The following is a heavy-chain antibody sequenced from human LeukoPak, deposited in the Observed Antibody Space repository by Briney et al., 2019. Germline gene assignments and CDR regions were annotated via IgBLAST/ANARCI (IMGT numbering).Heavy chain of an antibody. CDR1: GYSFTSYW. Sequence: GGALKISSKGSGYSFTSYWIGWGRRKAGKGGEWMGIIYPGDCDTRYSPSFQGQVTISAVKSISTAYLQWSSLKASDTAMYYCARLLLSQLSCDYWGQGTLVTVSS. D-gene: IGHD1-1*01. CDR2: IYPGDCDT. J-gene: IGHJ4*02. V-gene: IGHV5-51*01. CDR3: ARLLLSQLSCDY.